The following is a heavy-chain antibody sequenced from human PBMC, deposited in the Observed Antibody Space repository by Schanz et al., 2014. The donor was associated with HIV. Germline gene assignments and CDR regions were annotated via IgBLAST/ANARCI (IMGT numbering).Heavy chain of an antibody. Sequence: VQLLESGGGLVQPGRSLRLSCAASGFTFDSYGIHWVRQAPGKGLEWVAVISYDGRNEKFANSVKGRFTISRDNSKNTGYLQAKSLRPEDTAVYYCAKDRNQYDSRYIGKGNYYYYYGMDVWGQGTTVTVSS. V-gene: IGHV3-30*18. J-gene: IGHJ6*02. CDR1: GFTFDSYG. CDR3: AKDRNQYDSRYIGKGNYYYYYGMDV. CDR2: ISYDGRNE. D-gene: IGHD3-22*01.